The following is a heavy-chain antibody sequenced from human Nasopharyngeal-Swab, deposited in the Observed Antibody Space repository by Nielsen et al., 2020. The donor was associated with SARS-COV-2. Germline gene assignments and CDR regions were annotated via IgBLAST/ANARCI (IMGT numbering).Heavy chain of an antibody. V-gene: IGHV3-64D*06. J-gene: IGHJ4*02. CDR2: VTPDGGSP. Sequence: GESLKISCSASGFTFRSHAMHWVRQAPGKGLEYLAAVTPDGGSPYYADSVKGRFIISRDNSKNTLYLQLSSLRAEDTAVYYCVRAYGSGNYFDYWGQGTLVTVSS. CDR3: VRAYGSGNYFDY. CDR1: GFTFRSHA. D-gene: IGHD3-10*01.